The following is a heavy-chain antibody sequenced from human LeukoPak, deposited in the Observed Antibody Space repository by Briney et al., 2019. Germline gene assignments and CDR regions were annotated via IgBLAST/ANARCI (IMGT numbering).Heavy chain of an antibody. CDR1: GGSFSGYY. CDR3: ARRRAPTYYYDSSGYFSV. V-gene: IGHV4-34*01. Sequence: SETLSLTCAVYGGSFSGYYWSWIRQPPVKGLERIGEINHSGSTNYNPSLKSRVTISVDTSKNQFSLKLSSVTAADTAVYYCARRRAPTYYYDSSGYFSVWGQGTLVTVSS. J-gene: IGHJ4*02. CDR2: INHSGST. D-gene: IGHD3-22*01.